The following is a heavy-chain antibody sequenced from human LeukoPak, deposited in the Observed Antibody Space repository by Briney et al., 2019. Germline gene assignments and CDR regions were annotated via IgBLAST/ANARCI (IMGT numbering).Heavy chain of an antibody. J-gene: IGHJ4*02. CDR3: ARNENSGWGYFDY. Sequence: GSLRLSCAASRFTFNSYAMSWVRQAPGKGLEWVSVIGGSNGITFYVGSVKGRFTISRDNTKDTLYLQMNSLRAEDTAVYYCARNENSGWGYFDYWGQGTLVTVSS. CDR2: IGGSNGIT. CDR1: RFTFNSYA. D-gene: IGHD5-12*01. V-gene: IGHV3-23*01.